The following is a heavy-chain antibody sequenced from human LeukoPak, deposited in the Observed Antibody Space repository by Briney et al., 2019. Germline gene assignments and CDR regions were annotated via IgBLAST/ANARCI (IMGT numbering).Heavy chain of an antibody. D-gene: IGHD5-24*01. J-gene: IGHJ4*02. CDR1: GDSISSYY. V-gene: IGHV4-59*08. CDR3: ARHQRGGYNAYYFDY. Sequence: SETLSLTCTVSGDSISSYYWIWIRQSPGKGLEWIAYIFSNGVTNYNPSLKSRVTISVDTSKNQFSVNLISVTAADTAVYYCARHQRGGYNAYYFDYWGQGTLVTVSS. CDR2: IFSNGVT.